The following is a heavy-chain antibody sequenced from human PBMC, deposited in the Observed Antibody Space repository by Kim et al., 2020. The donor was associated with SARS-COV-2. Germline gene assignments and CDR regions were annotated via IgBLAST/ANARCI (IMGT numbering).Heavy chain of an antibody. Sequence: NYYPSLKSRVTISVGTSKNQFSLKLSTVTAADTAVYYCAGDYEGSGSYGYWGQGTLVTVSS. CDR3: AGDYEGSGSYGY. J-gene: IGHJ4*02. V-gene: IGHV4-34*01. D-gene: IGHD3-10*01.